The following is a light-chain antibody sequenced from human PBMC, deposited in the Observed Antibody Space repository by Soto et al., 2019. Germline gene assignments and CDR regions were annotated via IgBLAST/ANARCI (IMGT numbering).Light chain of an antibody. CDR2: AAS. Sequence: DIQMTQSPSSLSASVGDRVTITCRASQGISNYLAWYQQKPGKVPKLLIYAASTLQSGVPSRFSGSGSGTHFTLTIRCLPPEDVAPYYCKKYNGAPAGTFGQGTKVEIK. V-gene: IGKV1-27*01. CDR3: KKYNGAPAGT. CDR1: QGISNY. J-gene: IGKJ1*01.